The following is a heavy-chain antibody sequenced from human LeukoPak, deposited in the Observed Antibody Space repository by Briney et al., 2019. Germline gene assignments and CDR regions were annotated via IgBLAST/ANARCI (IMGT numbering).Heavy chain of an antibody. Sequence: SETLSLTCTVSGGSISSGSYYWSWIRQPAGKGLEWIGRIYTSGSTNYNPSLKSRVTISVDTSKNQFSLKLSSVTAADTAVYYCARDLITFGGVIVDAFDIWGQGTMVTVSS. CDR2: IYTSGST. D-gene: IGHD3-16*02. CDR1: GGSISSGSYY. V-gene: IGHV4-61*02. J-gene: IGHJ3*02. CDR3: ARDLITFGGVIVDAFDI.